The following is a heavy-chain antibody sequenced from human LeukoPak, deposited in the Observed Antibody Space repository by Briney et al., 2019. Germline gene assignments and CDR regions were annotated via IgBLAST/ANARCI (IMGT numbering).Heavy chain of an antibody. CDR3: AKLLGTATTYDS. J-gene: IGHJ4*02. Sequence: QSGGSLRLSCEASGLTFSGNWMSWFRQAPGRGLEWVASINPDASQKFYVDSVKGRFTISRDNTKYSLDLQMNSLGAEDTAMYYCAKLLGTATTYDSWGQGTRVTVSS. CDR2: INPDASQK. D-gene: IGHD5-24*01. CDR1: GLTFSGNW. V-gene: IGHV3-7*01.